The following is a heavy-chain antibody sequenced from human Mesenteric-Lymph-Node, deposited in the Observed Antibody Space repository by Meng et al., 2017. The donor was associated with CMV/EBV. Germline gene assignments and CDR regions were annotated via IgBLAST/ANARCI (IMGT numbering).Heavy chain of an antibody. CDR3: ATLKVEAATPYYGMDV. Sequence: GGSLRLSCAASGFTFSSYEMNWVRQAPGKGLEWVSYISSSGSTIYYADSVKGRFTISRDNAKDSLYLQMNSLSAEDTAVYYCATLKVEAATPYYGMDVWGQGTTVTVSS. V-gene: IGHV3-48*03. CDR2: ISSSGSTI. J-gene: IGHJ6*02. D-gene: IGHD2-15*01. CDR1: GFTFSSYE.